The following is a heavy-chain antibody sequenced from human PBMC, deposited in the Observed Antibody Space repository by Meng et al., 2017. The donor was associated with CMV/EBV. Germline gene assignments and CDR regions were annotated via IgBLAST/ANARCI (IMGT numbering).Heavy chain of an antibody. D-gene: IGHD2-21*01. CDR2: INPNSGGT. CDR1: GYTFTGYY. J-gene: IGHJ1*01. CDR3: ARSYCGGDCPFQH. Sequence: ASVKVSCKASGYTFTGYYMHWVRQAPGQGLEWMGWINPNSGGTNYAQKFRGRVTMTRDTSISTAYMELSRLRSDDTAVYYCARSYCGGDCPFQHWGQGTLVTVSS. V-gene: IGHV1-2*02.